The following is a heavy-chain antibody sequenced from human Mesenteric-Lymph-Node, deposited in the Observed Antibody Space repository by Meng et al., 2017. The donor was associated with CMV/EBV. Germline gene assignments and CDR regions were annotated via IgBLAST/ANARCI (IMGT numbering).Heavy chain of an antibody. CDR3: ARDCDDTSCAGDF. V-gene: IGHV3-21*01. CDR1: GFTFSSYS. D-gene: IGHD2-2*01. J-gene: IGHJ4*02. Sequence: GGSLRLSCAASGFTFSSYSMNWVRQAPGKGLEWVSSISSSSSYIYYADSVKGRFTISRDNAKNSLYLQMNSLRAEDTAVYYCARDCDDTSCAGDFWGQGTLVTVSS. CDR2: ISSSSSYI.